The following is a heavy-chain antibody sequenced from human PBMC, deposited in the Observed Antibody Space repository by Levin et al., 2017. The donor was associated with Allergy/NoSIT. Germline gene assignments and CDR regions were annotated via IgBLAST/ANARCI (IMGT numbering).Heavy chain of an antibody. CDR3: ASPVSSYIAAAAY. D-gene: IGHD6-13*01. CDR2: IYPGDSDT. V-gene: IGHV5-51*01. CDR1: GYSFTSYW. J-gene: IGHJ4*02. Sequence: KGGESLKISCKGSGYSFTSYWIGWVRQMPGKGLEWMGIIYPGDSDTRYSPSFQGQVTISADKSISTAYLQWSSLKASDTAMYYCASPVSSYIAAAAYWGQGTLVTVSS.